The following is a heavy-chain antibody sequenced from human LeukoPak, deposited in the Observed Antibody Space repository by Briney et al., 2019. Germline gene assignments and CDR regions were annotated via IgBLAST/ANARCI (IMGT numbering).Heavy chain of an antibody. V-gene: IGHV4-4*09. Sequence: GSLRLSCAASGFTVSGNYMSWIRQPPGKGLEWIGYIYTSGSTNYNPSLKSRVTISVDTSKNQFSLKLSSVTAADTAVYYCARHVDRNWFDPWGQGTLVTVSS. CDR2: IYTSGST. J-gene: IGHJ5*02. CDR1: GFTVSGNY. CDR3: ARHVDRNWFDP. D-gene: IGHD1-14*01.